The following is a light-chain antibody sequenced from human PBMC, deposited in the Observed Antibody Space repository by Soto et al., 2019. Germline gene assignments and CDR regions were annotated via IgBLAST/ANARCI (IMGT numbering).Light chain of an antibody. Sequence: QSALTQPASVSGSPGLSITISCTGTSSDVGTYNSVSWYQQHPGKAPKLMIYEVTNRPSGVSDRFSGSKSGNTASLTISGLQAEDEADYYCSSYTRTRGVFGTGTKLTVL. J-gene: IGLJ1*01. CDR1: SSDVGTYNS. CDR3: SSYTRTRGV. V-gene: IGLV2-14*01. CDR2: EVT.